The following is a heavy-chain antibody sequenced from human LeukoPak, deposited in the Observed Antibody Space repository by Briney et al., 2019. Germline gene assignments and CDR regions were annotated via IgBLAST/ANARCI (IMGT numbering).Heavy chain of an antibody. V-gene: IGHV4-59*01. D-gene: IGHD4-17*01. CDR1: GGSISSYY. Sequence: SETLSLTCTVSGGSISSYYWSWIRQPPGKGLEWIGYIYYSGSTNYNPSLKSRVTISVDTSKNQFSLKLSSVTAADTAVYYCASSPTVTTYYFDYWGQGTLVTVPS. CDR3: ASSPTVTTYYFDY. J-gene: IGHJ4*02. CDR2: IYYSGST.